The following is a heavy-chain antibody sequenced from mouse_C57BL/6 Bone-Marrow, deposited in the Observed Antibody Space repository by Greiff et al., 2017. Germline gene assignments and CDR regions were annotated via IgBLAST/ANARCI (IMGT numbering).Heavy chain of an antibody. J-gene: IGHJ4*01. CDR3: ARSDYYGSSYVDYYAMDY. CDR1: GYTFTSYW. V-gene: IGHV1-7*01. CDR2: INPSSGYT. D-gene: IGHD1-1*01. Sequence: VQLQESGAELAKPGASVKLSCKASGYTFTSYWMHWVKQRPGPGLEWIGYINPSSGYTKYNQKFKDKATLTADKSSSTAYMQLSSLTYEDSAVYYCARSDYYGSSYVDYYAMDYWGQGTSVTVSS.